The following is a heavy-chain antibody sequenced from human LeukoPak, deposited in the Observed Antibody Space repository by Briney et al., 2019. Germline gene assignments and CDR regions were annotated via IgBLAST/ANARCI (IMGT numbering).Heavy chain of an antibody. V-gene: IGHV1-18*01. D-gene: IGHD3-16*01. Sequence: PGASVKVSCKASGYTFTSYGISWVRQAPGQGLEWMGIINPSGGSTSYAQKLQGRVTMTTDTSTSTAYMELRSLRSDDTAVYYCARDLRLGGWFDPWDQGTLVTVSS. CDR3: ARDLRLGGWFDP. CDR2: INPSGGST. J-gene: IGHJ5*02. CDR1: GYTFTSYG.